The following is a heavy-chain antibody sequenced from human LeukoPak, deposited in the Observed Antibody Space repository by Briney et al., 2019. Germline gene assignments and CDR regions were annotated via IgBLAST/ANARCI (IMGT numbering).Heavy chain of an antibody. J-gene: IGHJ4*02. CDR2: IKQDGSEK. CDR1: GFTFSSYW. Sequence: GGSLRLSCAASGFTFSSYWMSWVRQAPGKGLEWVANIKQDGSEKYYVDSVKGRFTISRDNAKNSLYLQMNSLRVEDTAVYYCANGLGSGWFDYWGQGTLVTVSS. V-gene: IGHV3-7*01. CDR3: ANGLGSGWFDY. D-gene: IGHD6-19*01.